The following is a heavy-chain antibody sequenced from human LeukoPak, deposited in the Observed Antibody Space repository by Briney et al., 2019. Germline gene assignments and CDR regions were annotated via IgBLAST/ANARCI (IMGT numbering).Heavy chain of an antibody. CDR2: IYYSGST. CDR3: ARGTDMVWEYGMDV. J-gene: IGHJ6*04. V-gene: IGHV4-31*03. Sequence: SQTLSLTCTVSGGSISSGGYYWSWIRQHPGKGLEWIGYIYYSGSTYYNPSLKSRVTISVDTSKNQFSLKLSSVTAADTAVYYCARGTDMVWEYGMDVWGKGTTVTVSS. CDR1: GGSISSGGYY. D-gene: IGHD3-10*01.